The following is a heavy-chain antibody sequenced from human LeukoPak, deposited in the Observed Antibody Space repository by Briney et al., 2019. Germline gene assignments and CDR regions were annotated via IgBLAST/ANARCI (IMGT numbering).Heavy chain of an antibody. CDR1: GYIFSTYW. V-gene: IGHV3-7*01. Sequence: PGGSLRLSCVGSGYIFSTYWMNWVRQAPGKGLEWVANIKQDGSEKYHVDSVKGRFTISRDNAKNSLYLQMDSLRVEDTAVYYCARGRECSGTGCYLPGIYWGQGTLVTVSS. CDR3: ARGRECSGTGCYLPGIY. CDR2: IKQDGSEK. D-gene: IGHD2-2*01. J-gene: IGHJ4*02.